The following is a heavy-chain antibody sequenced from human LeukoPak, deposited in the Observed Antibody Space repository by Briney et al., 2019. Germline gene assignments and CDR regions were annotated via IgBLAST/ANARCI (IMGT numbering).Heavy chain of an antibody. CDR1: GGSISSSDYY. J-gene: IGHJ3*02. CDR2: IYYTGTT. V-gene: IGHV4-39*01. D-gene: IGHD3-22*01. Sequence: KASETLSHTCSVSGGSISSSDYYWGWIRRPPGKRLEWIASIYYTGTTSYNPSLESRVAISVDTSNNQFSLRLSSVTAADTAVSFCARHLDFYDVSGHIFDMWSQGTVVTVSS. CDR3: ARHLDFYDVSGHIFDM.